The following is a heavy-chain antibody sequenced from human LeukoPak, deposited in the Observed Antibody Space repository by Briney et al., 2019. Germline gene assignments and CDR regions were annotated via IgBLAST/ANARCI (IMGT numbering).Heavy chain of an antibody. J-gene: IGHJ4*02. CDR1: GFTFSSYG. CDR3: AKENYYDNSGYYPSPFDY. Sequence: GGSLRLSCAASGFTFSSYGMHWVRQAPGKGLEWVAVISYDGSNKYYADSVKGRFTIPRDNSKNTLYLQMNSLRAEDTAVYYCAKENYYDNSGYYPSPFDYWGQGTLVTVSS. D-gene: IGHD3-22*01. V-gene: IGHV3-30*18. CDR2: ISYDGSNK.